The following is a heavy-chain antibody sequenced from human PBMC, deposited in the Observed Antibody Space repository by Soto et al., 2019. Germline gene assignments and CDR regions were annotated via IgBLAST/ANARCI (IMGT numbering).Heavy chain of an antibody. V-gene: IGHV3-33*01. CDR2: IWYDGSNK. CDR1: GFTFSSYG. J-gene: IGHJ4*02. D-gene: IGHD2-2*02. Sequence: QVQLVESGGGVVQPGRSLRLSCAASGFTFSSYGMHWVRQAPGKGLEWVAIIWYDGSNKYYADSVKGRFTISRDNSKNTLYLQMNSLRAEDTAMYYCARDFDEVIPAAIGYWGQGTLVTVSS. CDR3: ARDFDEVIPAAIGY.